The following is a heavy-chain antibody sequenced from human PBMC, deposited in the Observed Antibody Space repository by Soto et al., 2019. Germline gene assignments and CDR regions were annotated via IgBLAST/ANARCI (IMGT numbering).Heavy chain of an antibody. Sequence: GGSLRLSCAVSGFTVSSNYMSWVRQAPGKGLEWVSVIYRGGSTYYADSVKGRFTISRDNSKNTLYLQMNSLRAEDTALYYCAGVSRPVAEHFDYWGQGTLVTVSS. D-gene: IGHD2-8*01. CDR1: GFTVSSNY. V-gene: IGHV3-53*01. CDR3: AGVSRPVAEHFDY. CDR2: IYRGGST. J-gene: IGHJ4*02.